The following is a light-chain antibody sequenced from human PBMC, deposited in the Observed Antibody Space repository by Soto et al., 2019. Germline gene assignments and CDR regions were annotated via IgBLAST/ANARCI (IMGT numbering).Light chain of an antibody. CDR3: QQLKSNLIT. CDR1: QSISSW. J-gene: IGKJ5*01. Sequence: DIQMTQSPSTLSASVGDRVTITCRASQSISSWLAWYQQKPGKAPKLLIYDASSLQSGVPSRFSGSGAGTDFTLTISSLQPEDFATYYCQQLKSNLITFGQGTRLEIK. CDR2: DAS. V-gene: IGKV1-5*01.